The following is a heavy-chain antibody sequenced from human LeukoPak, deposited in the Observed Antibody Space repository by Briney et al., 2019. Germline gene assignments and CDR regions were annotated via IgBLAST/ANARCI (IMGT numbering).Heavy chain of an antibody. CDR3: ARGSGWLDY. CDR1: VFTVSNTF. J-gene: IGHJ4*02. CDR2: IYASGTT. D-gene: IGHD6-19*01. V-gene: IGHV3-53*01. Sequence: GGALRLSRAASVFTVSNTFMSWVRQAPAKGLEWVSVIYASGTTYYADSVKGRFPISRDNSKNTLYLQMNSLRAEDTAVYYCARGSGWLDYWGQGTLVTVGS.